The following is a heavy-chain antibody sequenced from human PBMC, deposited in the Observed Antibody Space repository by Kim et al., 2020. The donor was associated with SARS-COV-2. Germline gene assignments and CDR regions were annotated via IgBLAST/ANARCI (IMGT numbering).Heavy chain of an antibody. CDR1: GDSVNGHY. CDR3: TGHYHYDA. V-gene: IGHV4-59*02. Sequence: SETLSLTCTVSGDSVNGHYWIWVRQPPGKGLEWIGYIHDSGRSDHNPSLKSRVTLSLDTSRNQFSLKLSPVTAADTAIYFCTGHYHYDAWGQGAVVTASS. D-gene: IGHD3-22*01. CDR2: IHDSGRS. J-gene: IGHJ4*02.